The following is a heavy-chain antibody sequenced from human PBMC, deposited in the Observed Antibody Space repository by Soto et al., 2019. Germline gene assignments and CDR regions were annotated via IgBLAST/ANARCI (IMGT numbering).Heavy chain of an antibody. V-gene: IGHV3-23*01. Sequence: WESXRLSCAASGFTFISYARSLLRRAPGKGREWVSAISGSGGSTYYADSVKGRFTISRDNSKNTLYLQMNSLRAEDTAVYYCEKDHEMVTRDWLDTWGQGTLVTVSS. J-gene: IGHJ5*02. CDR2: ISGSGGST. D-gene: IGHD2-15*01. CDR3: EKDHEMVTRDWLDT. CDR1: GFTFISYA.